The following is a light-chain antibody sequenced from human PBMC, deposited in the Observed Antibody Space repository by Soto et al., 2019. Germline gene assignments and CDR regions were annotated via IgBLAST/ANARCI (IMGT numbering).Light chain of an antibody. J-gene: IGKJ1*01. V-gene: IGKV1-5*03. Sequence: DIQVTQSPSTLSASVGDKITITCRASQSISEWLAWYQQKPGKAPNLLIYKASGLENGVPSRFSGSGSGTEFTLTISSLQPDDFATYYCQQYSAYPRTFGQGTKVEIK. CDR1: QSISEW. CDR3: QQYSAYPRT. CDR2: KAS.